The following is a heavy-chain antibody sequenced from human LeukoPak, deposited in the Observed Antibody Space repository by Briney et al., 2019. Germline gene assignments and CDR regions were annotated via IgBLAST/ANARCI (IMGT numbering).Heavy chain of an antibody. Sequence: RAGGSLRLSCAASGFTFSSYAMHWVRQAPGRGLEWVAVISYDGSNKYYADSVKGRFTISRDNSKNTLYLQMNSLRAEDTAVYYCARTYQPPLEVVGATNGVDQDSTPDYWGQGTLVTVSS. CDR2: ISYDGSNK. CDR3: ARTYQPPLEVVGATNGVDQDSTPDY. J-gene: IGHJ4*02. CDR1: GFTFSSYA. V-gene: IGHV3-30-3*01. D-gene: IGHD1-26*01.